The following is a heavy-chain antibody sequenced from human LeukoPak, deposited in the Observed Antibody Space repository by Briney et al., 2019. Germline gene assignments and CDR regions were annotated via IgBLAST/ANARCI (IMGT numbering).Heavy chain of an antibody. CDR2: INPDTGAT. J-gene: IGHJ6*02. D-gene: IGHD2-2*01. V-gene: IGHV1-2*02. Sequence: ASVKVSRKPSRYTFTGYYIHWVRQAPGQGLEWMGWINPDTGATDIAQKFQGRVTMTRDTSMSAAYMELSRLRSDDTAVYYCTRDHCSYINCYEDYYYGMDVWGQGTTVTVSS. CDR1: RYTFTGYY. CDR3: TRDHCSYINCYEDYYYGMDV.